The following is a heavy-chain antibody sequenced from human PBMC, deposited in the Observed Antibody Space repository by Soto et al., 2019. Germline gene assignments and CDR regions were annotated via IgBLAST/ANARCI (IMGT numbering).Heavy chain of an antibody. CDR3: ASIPPGYGGNSY. CDR1: GGSISSYY. Sequence: SETLSLTCTVSGGSISSYYWSWIRQPPGKGLEWIGYIYYSGSTNYNPSLKSRVTISVDTSKNQFSLKLSSVTAADTAEYYCASIPPGYGGNSYWGQGTLVNVSS. D-gene: IGHD4-17*01. V-gene: IGHV4-59*01. J-gene: IGHJ4*02. CDR2: IYYSGST.